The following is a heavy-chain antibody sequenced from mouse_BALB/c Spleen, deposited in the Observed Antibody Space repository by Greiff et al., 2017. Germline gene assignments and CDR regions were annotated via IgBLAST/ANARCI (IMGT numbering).Heavy chain of an antibody. CDR2: IYPSDSYT. D-gene: IGHD1-1*01. CDR3: SVRSYWYFDV. V-gene: IGHV1-69*02. J-gene: IGHJ1*01. CDR1: GYTFTSYW. Sequence: QVQLQQSGAELVRPGASVKLSCKASGYTFTSYWINWVKQRPGQGLEWIGNIYPSDSYTNYNQKFKDKATLTVDKSSSTAYMQLSSPTSEDSAVYYCSVRSYWYFDVWGAGTMVTVSS.